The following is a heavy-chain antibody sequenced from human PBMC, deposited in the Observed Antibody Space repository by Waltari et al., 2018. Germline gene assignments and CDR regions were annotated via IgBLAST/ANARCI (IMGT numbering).Heavy chain of an antibody. J-gene: IGHJ6*02. V-gene: IGHV1-69*13. Sequence: QVQLVQSGAEVKKPGSSVKVSCKASGGTFSSYAISWVRQAPGQGLEWMGGIIPIFGTANYAQKFQGRVTITADESTSTAYMELSSLRSEDTAVYYCARVEGSSSTIYYYGMDVWGQGTTVIVSS. CDR1: GGTFSSYA. CDR3: ARVEGSSSTIYYYGMDV. D-gene: IGHD6-6*01. CDR2: IIPIFGTA.